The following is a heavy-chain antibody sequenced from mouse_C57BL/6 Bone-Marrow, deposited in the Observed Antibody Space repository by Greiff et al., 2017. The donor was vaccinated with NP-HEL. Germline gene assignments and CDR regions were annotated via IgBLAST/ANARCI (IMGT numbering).Heavy chain of an antibody. V-gene: IGHV1-82*01. CDR3: ARVWLRRDYFDY. D-gene: IGHD2-2*01. J-gene: IGHJ2*01. Sequence: VKLQESGPELVKPGASVKISCKASGYAFSSSWMNWVKQRPGKGLEWIGRIYPGDGDTNYNGKFKGKATLTADKSSSTAYMQLSSLTSEDSAVYFCARVWLRRDYFDYWGQGTTLTVSS. CDR2: IYPGDGDT. CDR1: GYAFSSSW.